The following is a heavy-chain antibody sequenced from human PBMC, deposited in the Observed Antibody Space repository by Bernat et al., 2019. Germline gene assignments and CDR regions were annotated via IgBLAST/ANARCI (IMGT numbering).Heavy chain of an antibody. CDR3: AREEAGGDTAMTHYYSYGMDV. CDR2: INPSGGST. CDR1: GYTFTSYY. V-gene: IGHV1-46*01. Sequence: QVQLVQSGAEVKKPGASVKVSCKASGYTFTSYYMHWVRQAPGQGLEWMGIINPSGGSTSYAQKFQGRVTMTRDTSTSTVYMELSSLRSEDTAVYYCAREEAGGDTAMTHYYSYGMDVWGQGTTVTVSS. D-gene: IGHD5-18*01. J-gene: IGHJ6*02.